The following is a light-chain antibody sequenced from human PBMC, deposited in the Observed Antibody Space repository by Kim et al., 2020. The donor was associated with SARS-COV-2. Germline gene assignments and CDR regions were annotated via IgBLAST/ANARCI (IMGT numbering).Light chain of an antibody. Sequence: DVQLTQSPSSLSASVGDRVTITCRASQDIRDNLGWFQQKPGKAPRRLVYTASSLQDGVPSRFSGSGSGTEFTLTITSLEPEDFATYYCLQHSTYPTFGQGTKVDIK. CDR1: QDIRDN. V-gene: IGKV1-17*01. CDR3: LQHSTYPT. CDR2: TAS. J-gene: IGKJ1*01.